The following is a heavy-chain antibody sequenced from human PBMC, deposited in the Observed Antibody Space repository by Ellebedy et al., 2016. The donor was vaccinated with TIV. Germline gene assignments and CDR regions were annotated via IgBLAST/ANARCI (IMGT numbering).Heavy chain of an antibody. CDR2: IYYSGST. Sequence: SETLSLTXTVSGGSISSGGYYWSWIRQHPGKGLEWIGYIYYSGSTYYNPSLKSRVTISVDTSKNQFSLKLSSVTAADTAVYYCARADSTNAFDIWGQGTMVTVSS. CDR1: GGSISSGGYY. V-gene: IGHV4-31*03. D-gene: IGHD3-22*01. CDR3: ARADSTNAFDI. J-gene: IGHJ3*02.